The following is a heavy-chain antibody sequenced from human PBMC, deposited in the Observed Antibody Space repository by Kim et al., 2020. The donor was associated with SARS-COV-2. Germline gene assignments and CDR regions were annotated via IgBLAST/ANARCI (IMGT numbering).Heavy chain of an antibody. Sequence: ASVKVSCKASGYTFTNYYLHWVRQAPGQGLEWMGMINPSGGSTNYAQKFQGRVTMTRDTSTSTGYMDLRSLKSEDTAVDYCARGNYGAGSSYFTSNWFDP. CDR2: INPSGGST. J-gene: IGHJ5*02. CDR3: ARGNYGAGSSYFTSNWFDP. D-gene: IGHD3-10*01. CDR1: GYTFTNYY. V-gene: IGHV1-46*03.